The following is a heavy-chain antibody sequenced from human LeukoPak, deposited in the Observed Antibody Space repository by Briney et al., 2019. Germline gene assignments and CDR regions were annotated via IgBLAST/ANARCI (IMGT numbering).Heavy chain of an antibody. CDR3: ARDSGLSYYCSGGSCYSPGDY. CDR1: GYTFTSYY. J-gene: IGHJ4*02. V-gene: IGHV1-46*01. D-gene: IGHD2-15*01. CDR2: INPSGGST. Sequence: ASVKVSCKASGYTFTSYYMHWVRQAPGQGLEWMGIINPSGGSTSYAQKFQGRVTVTRDTSTSTVYMELSGLRSEDTAVYYCARDSGLSYYCSGGSCYSPGDYWGQGTLVTVSS.